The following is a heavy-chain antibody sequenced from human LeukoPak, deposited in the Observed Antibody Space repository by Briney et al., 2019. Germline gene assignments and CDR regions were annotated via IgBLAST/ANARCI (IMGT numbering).Heavy chain of an antibody. D-gene: IGHD6-13*01. Sequence: ASVKVTCKASGYTFTSYYMHWVRQAPGQGLEWMGIINPSGGSTSYAQKFQGRVTMTRDTSTSTVYMELSSLRSEDTAVYYCARDAIYSSSWASDNYYYGMDVWGQGTTVTVSS. CDR1: GYTFTSYY. J-gene: IGHJ6*02. CDR3: ARDAIYSSSWASDNYYYGMDV. V-gene: IGHV1-46*01. CDR2: INPSGGST.